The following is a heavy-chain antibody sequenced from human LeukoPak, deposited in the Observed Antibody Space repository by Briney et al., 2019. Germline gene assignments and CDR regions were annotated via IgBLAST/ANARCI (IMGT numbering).Heavy chain of an antibody. J-gene: IGHJ4*02. CDR3: ARAEGQRDCSGGSCPTGFDY. V-gene: IGHV4-30-4*08. Sequence: SLRLSCAASGFTFSDYYMSWIRQAPGKGLGWIGYIYYSGSTYYNPSLKSRVTISVDTSKNQFSLKLSSVTAADTAVYYCARAEGQRDCSGGSCPTGFDYWGQGTLVTVSS. CDR1: GFTFSDYY. CDR2: IYYSGST. D-gene: IGHD2-15*01.